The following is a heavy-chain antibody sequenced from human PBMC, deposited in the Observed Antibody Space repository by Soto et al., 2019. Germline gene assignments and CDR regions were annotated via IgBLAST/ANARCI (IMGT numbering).Heavy chain of an antibody. V-gene: IGHV4-4*07. J-gene: IGHJ4*02. D-gene: IGHD3-22*01. Sequence: LSLTCTASGGSISSYYWSWIRQPAGKGLEWIGRIYTSGSTNYNPSLKSRVTMSVDTSKNQFSLKLSSVTAADTAVYYCARDNYYDSSGYYYPFDYWGQGTLVTVSS. CDR1: GGSISSYY. CDR3: ARDNYYDSSGYYYPFDY. CDR2: IYTSGST.